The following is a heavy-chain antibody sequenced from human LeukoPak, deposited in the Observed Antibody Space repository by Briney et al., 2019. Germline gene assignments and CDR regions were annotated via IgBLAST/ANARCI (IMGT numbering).Heavy chain of an antibody. J-gene: IGHJ4*02. Sequence: GGSLRLSCAASGFTFSSYAMSWVRQAPGKGLEWVSAISGSGGSTYYADSVKGRFTISRDNSKNPLYLQMNSLRAEDTAIYYCAKDPYYYDSSGYCCWGQGTLVTVSS. V-gene: IGHV3-23*01. CDR3: AKDPYYYDSSGYCC. CDR2: ISGSGGST. CDR1: GFTFSSYA. D-gene: IGHD3-22*01.